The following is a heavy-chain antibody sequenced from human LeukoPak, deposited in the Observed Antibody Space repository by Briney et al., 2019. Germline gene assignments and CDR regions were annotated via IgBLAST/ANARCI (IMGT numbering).Heavy chain of an antibody. D-gene: IGHD3-22*01. CDR3: ARGNYASTGPGALDI. J-gene: IGHJ3*02. Sequence: PGGSLRLSCAASGFTVSNNYMSWVRQAPGKGLEWVSVMYSGGSTNYADSVKGRFIISRDDSKHILDLQMNSLKAEDTAVYYCARGNYASTGPGALDIWGQGTMVTVSS. CDR2: MYSGGST. V-gene: IGHV3-53*01. CDR1: GFTVSNNY.